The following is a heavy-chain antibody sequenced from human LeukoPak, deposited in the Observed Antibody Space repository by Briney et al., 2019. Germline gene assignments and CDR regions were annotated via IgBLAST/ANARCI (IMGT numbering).Heavy chain of an antibody. CDR1: GFTFSTYS. CDR3: ARDYSSSWYMDY. CDR2: ISSSSGLM. D-gene: IGHD6-13*01. V-gene: IGHV3-48*01. J-gene: IGHJ4*02. Sequence: GGSLRLSCAASGFTFSTYSMNWVRQAPGKGLEWVSYISSSSGLMYYADSVKGRFTISRDNAKNSLYLQMDSLRAEDTAVYYCARDYSSSWYMDYWGQGTLVTVSS.